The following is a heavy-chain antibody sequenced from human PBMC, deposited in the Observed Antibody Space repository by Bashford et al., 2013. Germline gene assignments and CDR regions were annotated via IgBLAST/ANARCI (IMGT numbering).Heavy chain of an antibody. CDR1: DYPFSNYG. V-gene: IGHV1-18*04. Sequence: ASVKVSCKASDYPFSNYGISWVRQAPGQGLEWMGWITGYNGNTKYAQKFQGRVTMTTDTSTSTAYMELRSLRSDDTAVYYCARDVGGGATTGWYYWGQGTLVTVSS. J-gene: IGHJ4*02. D-gene: IGHD1-26*01. CDR2: ITGYNGNT. CDR3: ARDVGGGATTGWYY.